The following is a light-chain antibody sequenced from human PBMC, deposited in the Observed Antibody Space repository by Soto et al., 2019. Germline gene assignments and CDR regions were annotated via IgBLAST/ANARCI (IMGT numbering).Light chain of an antibody. V-gene: IGKV3-11*01. CDR1: QSVGDY. J-gene: IGKJ4*01. CDR2: DAS. CDR3: QQRRDWPRVT. Sequence: EIVLTQSPATLSLSPGETATLSCRTSQSVGDYLAWYQQKPGQAPRVLIYDASNRAPGIPARFSGSGYGTGFTLTITSLEPEDFAVYYCQQRRDWPRVTFGGGTKVEIK.